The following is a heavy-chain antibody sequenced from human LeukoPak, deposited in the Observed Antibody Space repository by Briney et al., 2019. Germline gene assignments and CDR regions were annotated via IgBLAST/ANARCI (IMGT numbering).Heavy chain of an antibody. J-gene: IGHJ4*02. CDR2: ISSSSSYI. D-gene: IGHD4-17*01. Sequence: GGSLRLSCAASGFTFSSYSMNWVRQAPGKGLEWVSSISSSSSYIYYADSVKGRFTISRDNAKNSLYLQMNSLRAEDTAVYLCTKEGGPMSATTERYSFDHWGRGTLVTVSS. CDR1: GFTFSSYS. V-gene: IGHV3-21*01. CDR3: TKEGGPMSATTERYSFDH.